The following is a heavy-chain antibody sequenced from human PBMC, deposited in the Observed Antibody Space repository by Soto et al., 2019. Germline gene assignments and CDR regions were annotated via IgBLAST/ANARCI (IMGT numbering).Heavy chain of an antibody. V-gene: IGHV4-39*01. Sequence: SETLSLTCTVSGGSISSSSYYWGWIRQPPGKGLEWIGSIYYSGSTYYNPSLKSRVTISVDTSKNQFSLKLSSVTAADTAVYYCARLRGHSYGPLNWFDPWGQGTLVPSPQ. CDR2: IYYSGST. CDR1: GGSISSSSYY. CDR3: ARLRGHSYGPLNWFDP. D-gene: IGHD5-18*01. J-gene: IGHJ5*02.